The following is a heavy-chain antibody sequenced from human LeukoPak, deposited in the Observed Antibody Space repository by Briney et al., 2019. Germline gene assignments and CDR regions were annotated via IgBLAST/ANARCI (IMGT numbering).Heavy chain of an antibody. D-gene: IGHD3-10*01. V-gene: IGHV3-9*01. CDR2: ICWNSGSI. CDR1: GFTFDDYD. J-gene: IGHJ5*02. CDR3: AKGSQLECFEP. Sequence: PGGSLRLSCAASGFTFDDYDMHWVRQAPGKGLEWVSGICWNSGSIGYADSVKSRSTIIRDNAKNSLYLQINSLSDEDTALYCCAKGSQLECFEPCGQGTLVTVSS.